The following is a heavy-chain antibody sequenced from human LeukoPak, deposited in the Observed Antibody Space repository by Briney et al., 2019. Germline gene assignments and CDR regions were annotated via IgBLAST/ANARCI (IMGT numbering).Heavy chain of an antibody. CDR2: ITFTSSTI. CDR3: AELGITMIGGV. J-gene: IGHJ6*04. V-gene: IGHV3-48*04. D-gene: IGHD3-10*02. CDR1: GFTFSSYS. Sequence: PGGSLRLSCAAPGFTFSSYSMTWVRQAPGKGLEWVSYITFTSSTIHYADSVKGRFTISRDNAKNSLYLQMNSLRAEDTAVYYCAELGITMIGGVWGKGTTVTISS.